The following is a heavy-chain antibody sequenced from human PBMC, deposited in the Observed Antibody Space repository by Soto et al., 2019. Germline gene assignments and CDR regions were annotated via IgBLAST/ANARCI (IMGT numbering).Heavy chain of an antibody. CDR2: ISNDGKNT. Sequence: EVQLVESGGGLVQPGGSLRLSCAASGFTFSTYWMHWVRQAPGKGLVWVSRISNDGKNTTYADSVKGRFTLSRDNAKNTLYLQMNSLRAEDTAVYYCARERDTYGYAHFDYWGQGTLVTVSS. CDR1: GFTFSTYW. CDR3: ARERDTYGYAHFDY. V-gene: IGHV3-74*01. D-gene: IGHD5-18*01. J-gene: IGHJ4*02.